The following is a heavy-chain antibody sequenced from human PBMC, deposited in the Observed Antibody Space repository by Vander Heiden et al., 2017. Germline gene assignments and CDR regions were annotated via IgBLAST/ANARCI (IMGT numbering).Heavy chain of an antibody. D-gene: IGHD3-9*01. V-gene: IGHV3-33*01. CDR1: GFTFSSYG. J-gene: IGHJ4*02. CDR3: ARGTTGYYRGSYFDY. CDR2: IWFDGTNK. Sequence: QVQLVESGGGVVQPGRALRLSCAASGFTFSSYGMHWVRQAPGKELEWVAVIWFDGTNKYYGDSGKGRFTISRDNSKNTVYLQMNSLRAEDTAVYYCARGTTGYYRGSYFDYWGQGTLVTASS.